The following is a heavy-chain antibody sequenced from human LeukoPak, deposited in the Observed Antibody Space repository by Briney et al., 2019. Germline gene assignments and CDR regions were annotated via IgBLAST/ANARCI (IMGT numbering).Heavy chain of an antibody. CDR3: ARAPYDFWSGYYPFYFDY. CDR2: IYTSGST. V-gene: IGHV4-4*07. J-gene: IGHJ4*02. D-gene: IGHD3-3*01. Sequence: SETLSLTCTVSGGSISSYYWSWIRQPAGKGLEWIGRIYTSGSTNYNPSLKSRVTMSVDTSKNQFSLKLSSVTAADTAVYYCARAPYDFWSGYYPFYFDYWGQGTLVTVSS. CDR1: GGSISSYY.